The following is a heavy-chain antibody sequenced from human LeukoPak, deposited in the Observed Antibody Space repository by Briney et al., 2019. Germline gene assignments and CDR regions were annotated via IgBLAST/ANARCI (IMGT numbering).Heavy chain of an antibody. CDR2: IYYSGST. V-gene: IGHV4-59*01. J-gene: IGHJ6*02. D-gene: IGHD1-20*01. CDR3: ARTQYNWNYDYYYGMDV. Sequence: SETLSLTCTVSGGSISSYYWSWIRQPPGKGLEWIGYIYYSGSTNYNPSLKSRVTISVDTSKNQFSLKLSSVTAADTAVYYCARTQYNWNYDYYYGMDVWGQGTTVTVSS. CDR1: GGSISSYY.